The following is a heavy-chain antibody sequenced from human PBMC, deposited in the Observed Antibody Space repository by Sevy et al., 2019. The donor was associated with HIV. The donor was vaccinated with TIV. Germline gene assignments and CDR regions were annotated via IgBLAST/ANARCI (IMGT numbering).Heavy chain of an antibody. Sequence: GGSLRLSCAASGFTFSSYWMHWVRQVPGKGLVWVSRIKSDGSSTSYADSVKGRFTITRDNAKNTLYLQMNSVRAEDTAVYYCARDRSGSYHVSDNWFDPWGQGTLVTVSS. CDR3: ARDRSGSYHVSDNWFDP. CDR1: GFTFSSYW. V-gene: IGHV3-74*01. J-gene: IGHJ5*02. D-gene: IGHD1-26*01. CDR2: IKSDGSST.